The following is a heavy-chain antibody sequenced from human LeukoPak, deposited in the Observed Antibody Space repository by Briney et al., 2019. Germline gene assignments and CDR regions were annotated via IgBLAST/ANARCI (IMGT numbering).Heavy chain of an antibody. J-gene: IGHJ5*02. CDR1: GYTFTGYY. V-gene: IGHV1-2*02. CDR2: INPNSGGT. D-gene: IGHD6-6*01. CDR3: AREPLALRSIAARPGYWFDP. Sequence: SVKVSCKASGYTFTGYYMHWVRQAPGQGLEWMGWINPNSGGTNYAQKFQGRVTLTRDTSISTAYMELSRLRSDDTAVYYCAREPLALRSIAARPGYWFDPWGQGTLVTVSS.